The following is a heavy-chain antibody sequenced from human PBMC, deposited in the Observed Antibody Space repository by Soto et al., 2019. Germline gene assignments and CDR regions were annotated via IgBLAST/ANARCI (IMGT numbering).Heavy chain of an antibody. D-gene: IGHD2-2*01. CDR1: GASVDSGGYS. J-gene: IGHJ5*02. CDR3: VRSGCSSTACHTDWFDP. V-gene: IGHV4-30-2*01. CDR2: IYHGVST. Sequence: QLQLQESGSGLVKPSQTLSLTCAVSGASVDSGGYSWSWIRQPPGKGLEWIGYIYHGVSTDYNPSLKGRVPISVDSSKNLFSLSLSSVTAADTAVYFCVRSGCSSTACHTDWFDPWGPGTLVTVSS.